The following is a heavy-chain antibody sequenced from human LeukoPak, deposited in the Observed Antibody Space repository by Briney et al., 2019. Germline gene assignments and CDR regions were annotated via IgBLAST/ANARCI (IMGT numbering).Heavy chain of an antibody. CDR3: ARDHSGGSSRFLGFWDASTTYYFDY. D-gene: IGHD1-26*01. CDR2: ISSSSSTI. V-gene: IGHV3-48*04. J-gene: IGHJ4*02. CDR1: GFTFSSYS. Sequence: GGSLRLSCAASGFTFSSYSMNWVRQAPGKGLEWVSYISSSSSTIYYADSVKGRFTISRDNAKNSLYLQMNSLRAEDTAVYYCARDHSGGSSRFLGFWDASTTYYFDYWGQGTLVTVSS.